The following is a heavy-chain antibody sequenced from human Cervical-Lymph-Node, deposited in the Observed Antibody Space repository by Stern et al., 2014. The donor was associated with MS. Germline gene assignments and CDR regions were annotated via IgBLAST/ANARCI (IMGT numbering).Heavy chain of an antibody. CDR3: ATSAGELTPEAV. V-gene: IGHV1-69*01. CDR2: IITMGGKA. J-gene: IGHJ6*02. D-gene: IGHD1-26*01. CDR1: GGTFSSYA. Sequence: VHLVESGAEVKKPGSSMRVSCKASGGTFSSYAISWVRQAPGQGLEWMGGIITMGGKANYAQQFQGRVTITEDASTSTAFTEVSSLRSDDTAVYYCATSAGELTPEAVWGQGTTVTVFS.